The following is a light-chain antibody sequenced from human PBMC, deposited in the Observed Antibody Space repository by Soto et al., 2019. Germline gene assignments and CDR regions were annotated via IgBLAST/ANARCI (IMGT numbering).Light chain of an antibody. CDR3: SSYTSSSTLCV. CDR2: EVS. V-gene: IGLV2-14*01. CDR1: SSDVGGYNY. J-gene: IGLJ1*01. Sequence: QSVLTQPASVSGSPGQSITISCTGTSSDVGGYNYVSWYQQHPGKAPKLMIYEVSNRPSWVSNRFSGSKSGNTASLTISVLQAEDEADYYCSSYTSSSTLCVFGTGTKVTVL.